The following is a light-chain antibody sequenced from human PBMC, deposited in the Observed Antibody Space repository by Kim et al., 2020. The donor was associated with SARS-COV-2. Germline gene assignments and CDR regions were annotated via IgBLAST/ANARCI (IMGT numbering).Light chain of an antibody. CDR3: QQYNARLGT. V-gene: IGKV3-15*01. J-gene: IGKJ1*01. CDR1: QSVSTS. Sequence: EIVMTQSPATLSVSPGERATLFCRASQSVSTSLAWYQQKPGQPPGLLIHGASARATGVPARFSGSGSGTEFTLTISSVQSEDFAVYYCQQYNARLGTFGEGTKVGIK. CDR2: GAS.